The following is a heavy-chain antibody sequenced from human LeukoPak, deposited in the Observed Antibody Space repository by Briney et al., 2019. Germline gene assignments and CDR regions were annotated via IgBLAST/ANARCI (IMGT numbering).Heavy chain of an antibody. CDR3: ARSTYHYDSSGYYYYLDY. CDR1: VGSFSRSGYY. Sequence: PSQTLSLTCTVSVGSFSRSGYYWSWNRQHPGKGLEWIGNIYYSGSTYYNPSLKSRITISVDTSKNQFSLKLNSVTAANTAVYYCARSTYHYDSSGYYYYLDYWGQGTLVTVSS. J-gene: IGHJ4*02. D-gene: IGHD3-22*01. CDR2: IYYSGST. V-gene: IGHV4-31*03.